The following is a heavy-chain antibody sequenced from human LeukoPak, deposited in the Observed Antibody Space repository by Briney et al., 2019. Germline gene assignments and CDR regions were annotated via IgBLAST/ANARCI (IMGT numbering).Heavy chain of an antibody. Sequence: PGGSLRLSCAASGFTFSSYAMHWVRQAPGKGLEWVSYISSSGSTIYYADSVKGRFTISRDNAKNSLYLQMNSLRAEDTAVYYCARVSYDSSGYYWSVGYFDYWGQGTLVTVSS. V-gene: IGHV3-48*03. J-gene: IGHJ4*02. D-gene: IGHD3-22*01. CDR2: ISSSGSTI. CDR1: GFTFSSYA. CDR3: ARVSYDSSGYYWSVGYFDY.